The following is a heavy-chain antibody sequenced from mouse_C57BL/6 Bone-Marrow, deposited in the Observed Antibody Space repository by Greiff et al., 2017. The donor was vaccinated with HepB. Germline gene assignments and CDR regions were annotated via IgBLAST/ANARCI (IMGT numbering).Heavy chain of an antibody. CDR1: GYTFTDYE. CDR3: TRTEQEYYYFDY. CDR2: IDPETGGT. D-gene: IGHD5-2*01. J-gene: IGHJ2*01. V-gene: IGHV1-15*01. Sequence: QVQLKESGAELVRPGASVTLSCKASGYTFTDYEMHWVKQTPVHGLEWIGAIDPETGGTAYNQKFKGKAILTADKSSSTAYMELRSLTSEDSAVYYCTRTEQEYYYFDYWGQGTTLTVSS.